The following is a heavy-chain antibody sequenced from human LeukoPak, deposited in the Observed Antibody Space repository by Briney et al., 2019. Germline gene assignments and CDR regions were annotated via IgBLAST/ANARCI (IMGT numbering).Heavy chain of an antibody. V-gene: IGHV4-30-2*01. CDR3: ARTAGGNPPRSCDY. D-gene: IGHD4-23*01. Sequence: SETLSLTCTVSGASISSGGYYWTWIRQPPGTGLEWIGYISHSGISYYSPSLKSRVTISLDRSKSQFSLNLSSVTAADTAVYYCARTAGGNPPRSCDYWGQGTLVTVSS. J-gene: IGHJ4*02. CDR2: ISHSGIS. CDR1: GASISSGGYY.